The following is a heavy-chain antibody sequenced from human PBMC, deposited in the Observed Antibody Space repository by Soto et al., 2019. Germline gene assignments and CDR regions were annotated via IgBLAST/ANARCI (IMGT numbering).Heavy chain of an antibody. J-gene: IGHJ2*01. CDR2: INPNGGST. D-gene: IGHD2-15*01. CDR1: GDTYNSYY. CDR3: AREGRGESL. V-gene: IGHV1-46*02. Sequence: DSVKVSCKTPGDTYNSYYMNWVRQAHGHGLEWMGVINPNGGSTRFAQKFQGRVTMTSDTATSKVYMDLRGLTAEERANEYWAREGRGESLWGR.